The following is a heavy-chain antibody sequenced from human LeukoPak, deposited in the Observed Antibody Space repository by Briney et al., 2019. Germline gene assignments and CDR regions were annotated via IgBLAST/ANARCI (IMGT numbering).Heavy chain of an antibody. J-gene: IGHJ3*02. D-gene: IGHD5-24*01. Sequence: SETLSLTCTVSGGSISSYYWSWVRQFPGKGLEWIGYISDSGSTNYSPSLESRVTMSVDTSKNQFSLKLSSVTAADTAVYYCARESIDGMAVAFDIWGQGTMVTVSS. CDR1: GGSISSYY. V-gene: IGHV4-59*12. CDR3: ARESIDGMAVAFDI. CDR2: ISDSGST.